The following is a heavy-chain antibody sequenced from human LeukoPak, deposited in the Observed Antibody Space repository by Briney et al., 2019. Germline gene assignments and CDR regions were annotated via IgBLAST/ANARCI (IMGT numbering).Heavy chain of an antibody. CDR3: AGFKRGSSSRFSNWFDP. Sequence: ASVKVSCKASGYTFTSYGISWVRQAPGQGLEWMGWISAYNGNTNYAQKLQGRVTMTTDTSTSTAYMELRSLRSDDTAVYYCAGFKRGSSSRFSNWFDPWGQGTLVTVSS. D-gene: IGHD6-13*01. V-gene: IGHV1-18*01. CDR2: ISAYNGNT. J-gene: IGHJ5*02. CDR1: GYTFTSYG.